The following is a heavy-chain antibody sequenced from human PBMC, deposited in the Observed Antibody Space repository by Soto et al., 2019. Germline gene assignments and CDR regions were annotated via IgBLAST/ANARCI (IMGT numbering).Heavy chain of an antibody. CDR3: ANWGKSGSDF. CDR2: MSYDGSEK. CDR1: TFTFSSYA. Sequence: QGRLVESGGGVVQPGRSLRLSCAASTFTFSSYAMHWVRQAPGKGLEWVALMSYDGSEKYYADSVKGRFTISRDNSKNTLYLQMSSLRAEDTAVYYCANWGKSGSDFWGQGTLVTVSS. V-gene: IGHV3-30-3*01. D-gene: IGHD3-16*01. J-gene: IGHJ4*02.